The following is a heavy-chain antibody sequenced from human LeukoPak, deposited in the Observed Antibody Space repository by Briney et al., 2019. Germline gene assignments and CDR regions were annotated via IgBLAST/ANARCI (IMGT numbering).Heavy chain of an antibody. J-gene: IGHJ4*02. CDR3: GNSRGSYV. Sequence: GGSLRLSCAASGFTFNTYTMNWVRQTPGKGLEWVSPIGSISDYVSYADSVKGRFTISRDNAKNSVYLQMNSLRVEDMGVYYCGNSRGSYVWGQGTLVTVSS. CDR2: IGSISDYV. D-gene: IGHD3-16*01. V-gene: IGHV3-21*01. CDR1: GFTFNTYT.